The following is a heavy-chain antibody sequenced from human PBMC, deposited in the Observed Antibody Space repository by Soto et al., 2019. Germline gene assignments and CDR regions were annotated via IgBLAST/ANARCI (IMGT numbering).Heavy chain of an antibody. CDR2: VYHTGST. CDR1: GGSVSSSSYY. V-gene: IGHV4-39*01. Sequence: PSETLSLTCTVSGGSVSSSSYYWGWVRQPPGKGLEWIGSVYHTGSTYYSPSLKSRVTISVDTSKNQISLKLSSVTAADTAVYYCARTHGSGWPYYYPGMDVWGQGTTVTVSS. J-gene: IGHJ6*02. CDR3: ARTHGSGWPYYYPGMDV. D-gene: IGHD6-25*01.